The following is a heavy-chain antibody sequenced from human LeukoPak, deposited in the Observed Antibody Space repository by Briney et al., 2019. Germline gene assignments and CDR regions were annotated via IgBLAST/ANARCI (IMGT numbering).Heavy chain of an antibody. CDR2: FDPEDGET. D-gene: IGHD6-6*01. V-gene: IGHV1-24*01. CDR3: AAVQTHSSSPPFDY. CDR1: GYTLTELS. J-gene: IGHJ4*02. Sequence: ASVKVSCKVSGYTLTELSMHWVRQAPGKGLEWMGGFDPEDGETIYAQKFQGRVTMTEDTSTDTAYMELSSLRSEDTAVYYCAAVQTHSSSPPFDYWGQGTLVTVSS.